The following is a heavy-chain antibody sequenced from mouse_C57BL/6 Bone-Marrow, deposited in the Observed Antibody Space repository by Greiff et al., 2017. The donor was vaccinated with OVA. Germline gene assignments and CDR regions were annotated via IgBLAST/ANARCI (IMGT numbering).Heavy chain of an antibody. D-gene: IGHD2-4*01. V-gene: IGHV1-81*01. J-gene: IGHJ4*01. CDR3: ARVRGYDYDSFYAMDY. CDR2: IYPRSGNT. CDR1: GYTFTSYG. Sequence: QVQLQQSGAELARPGASVKLSCKASGYTFTSYGISWVKQRTGQGLEWIGEIYPRSGNTYYNEKFKGKATLTADKSSSTAYMELRSLTSEDAAVYFCARVRGYDYDSFYAMDYWGQGTSVTVSS.